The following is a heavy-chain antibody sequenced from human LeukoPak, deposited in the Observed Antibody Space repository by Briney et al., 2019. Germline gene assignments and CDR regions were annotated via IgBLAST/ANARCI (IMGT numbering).Heavy chain of an antibody. Sequence: ASVKVSCKASGYTSISYGISWVRQAPGQGLEWMGWISTYNGDTKFAQKLQGRVTMTTDTSTSTAYMELRSLRSDDTAVYYCARDVPPSYYYGSSGLPGSFDYWGQGTLVTVSS. CDR2: ISTYNGDT. CDR1: GYTSISYG. V-gene: IGHV1-18*01. D-gene: IGHD3-22*01. J-gene: IGHJ4*02. CDR3: ARDVPPSYYYGSSGLPGSFDY.